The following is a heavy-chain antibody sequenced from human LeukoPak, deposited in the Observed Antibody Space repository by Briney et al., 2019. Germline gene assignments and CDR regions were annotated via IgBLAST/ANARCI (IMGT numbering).Heavy chain of an antibody. J-gene: IGHJ5*02. V-gene: IGHV4-39*01. CDR2: IYYSGST. Sequence: SETLSLTCTVSGGSISSSSYYWGWIRQPPGKGLEWIGSIYYSGSTYYNPSLKSRVTISVDTSKNQFSLKLSSVTAADTAVYYCARAIMTRNWFDPWGQGTPVTVSS. D-gene: IGHD3-16*01. CDR3: ARAIMTRNWFDP. CDR1: GGSISSSSYY.